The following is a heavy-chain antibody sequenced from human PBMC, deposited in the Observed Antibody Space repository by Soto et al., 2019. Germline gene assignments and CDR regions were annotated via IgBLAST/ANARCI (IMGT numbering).Heavy chain of an antibody. D-gene: IGHD6-19*01. J-gene: IGHJ4*02. V-gene: IGHV1-18*01. CDR1: GYAFSGYG. CDR3: AISSGWYGPLDY. Sequence: ALVKVSWKAAGYAFSGYGISRVRQAPGTGLGWMGWTSAYNGNTNYAQKLQGRATLTTDTSTSTAYMELRSLRSDDTAVYYCAISSGWYGPLDYRGQGTLGTGPS. CDR2: TSAYNGNT.